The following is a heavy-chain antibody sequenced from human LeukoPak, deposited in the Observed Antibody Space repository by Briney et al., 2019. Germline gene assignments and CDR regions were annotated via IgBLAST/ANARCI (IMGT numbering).Heavy chain of an antibody. Sequence: GASVKVSCKASGYTFTSYDINWVRQATGQGLEWMGWMNPNSGNTGYAQKFQGRVTMTRNTSISTAYMELSSLRSKDTAVYYCAGGHHYGSGSYEFDPWGQGTLVTVSS. CDR2: MNPNSGNT. CDR3: AGGHHYGSGSYEFDP. J-gene: IGHJ5*02. V-gene: IGHV1-8*01. CDR1: GYTFTSYD. D-gene: IGHD3-10*01.